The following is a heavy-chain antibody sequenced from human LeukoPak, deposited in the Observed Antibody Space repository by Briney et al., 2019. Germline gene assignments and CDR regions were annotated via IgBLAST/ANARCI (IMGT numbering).Heavy chain of an antibody. CDR2: VSDSGDIT. Sequence: PGGSLRLSCAASGFTFSTYAMRWVRQAPGKGLEWVSGVSDSGDITYYADSVKGRFTISRDNSKNTLYLQMNSLRAEDTAVYYCAKDRAGYSGGRGFDHWGQGTLVTVSS. V-gene: IGHV3-23*01. D-gene: IGHD5-12*01. CDR1: GFTFSTYA. J-gene: IGHJ4*02. CDR3: AKDRAGYSGGRGFDH.